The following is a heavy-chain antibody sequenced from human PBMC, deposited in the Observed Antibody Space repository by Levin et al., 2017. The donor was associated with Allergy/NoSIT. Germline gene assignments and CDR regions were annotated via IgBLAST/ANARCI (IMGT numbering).Heavy chain of an antibody. V-gene: IGHV3-23*01. CDR2: ISGSGGST. J-gene: IGHJ4*02. Sequence: ETLSLTCAASGFTFSSYAMSWVRQAPGKGLEWVSAISGSGGSTYYADSVKGRFTISRDNSKNTLYLQMNSLRAEDTAVYYCAKYAYCSSTSCYYQPALYYFDYWGQGTLVTVSS. D-gene: IGHD2-2*01. CDR1: GFTFSSYA. CDR3: AKYAYCSSTSCYYQPALYYFDY.